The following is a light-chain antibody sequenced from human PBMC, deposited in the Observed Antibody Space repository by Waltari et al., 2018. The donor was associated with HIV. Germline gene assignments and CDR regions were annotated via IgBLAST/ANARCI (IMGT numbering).Light chain of an antibody. Sequence: QSALTQPRSVSGSPGQSVTISCTGTSSDVGDYNYVSWYQLHPGKAPKVLIYDVTKRPSGVPDRSSGSKSGNTASLTISGLQAEDEADYYCCSYTGTYTLLFGGGTKLTVL. CDR3: CSYTGTYTLL. V-gene: IGLV2-11*01. CDR1: SSDVGDYNY. CDR2: DVT. J-gene: IGLJ3*02.